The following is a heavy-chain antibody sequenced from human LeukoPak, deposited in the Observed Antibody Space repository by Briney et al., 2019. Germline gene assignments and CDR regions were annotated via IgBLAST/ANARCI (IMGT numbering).Heavy chain of an antibody. D-gene: IGHD2/OR15-2a*01. Sequence: EASMKVSCKSSGFTFTDHYTHWVRQGPGQGLAWMGYIGPHSTFTSSPQEFQGRVTMTRDASMSTAYMELTRLTSDDTAVYYCVREGEGPLSKDFDYWGQGTLVTVSS. V-gene: IGHV1-2*02. CDR1: GFTFTDHY. J-gene: IGHJ4*02. CDR2: IGPHSTFT. CDR3: VREGEGPLSKDFDY.